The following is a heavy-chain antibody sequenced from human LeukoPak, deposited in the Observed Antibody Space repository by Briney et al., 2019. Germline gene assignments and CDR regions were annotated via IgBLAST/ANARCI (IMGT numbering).Heavy chain of an antibody. V-gene: IGHV1-18*01. J-gene: IGHJ5*02. CDR2: ISAYNGNT. CDR3: ARVWYDYVWGSYRPNWFDP. CDR1: GYTFTSYG. Sequence: VASVKVSCKASGYTFTSYGISWVRQAPGQGLEWMGWISAYNGNTNYAQKLQGRVTMTTDTSTSTAYMELRSLRSDDTAVYYCARVWYDYVWGSYRPNWFDPWGQGTLVTVSS. D-gene: IGHD3-16*02.